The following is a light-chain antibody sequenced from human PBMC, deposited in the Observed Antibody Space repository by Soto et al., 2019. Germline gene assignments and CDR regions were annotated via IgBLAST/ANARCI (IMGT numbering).Light chain of an antibody. CDR1: QSVSSSY. J-gene: IGKJ1*01. CDR3: QQRSNWT. V-gene: IGKV3-11*01. CDR2: GAS. Sequence: EIVLTQSPATLSLSPGERATLSCRASQSVSSSYLAWYQQKPGQAPRRLIYGASNRATGIPARFSGRGSGTDFTLTISSLEPEDFAVYYCQQRSNWTFGQGTKVDIK.